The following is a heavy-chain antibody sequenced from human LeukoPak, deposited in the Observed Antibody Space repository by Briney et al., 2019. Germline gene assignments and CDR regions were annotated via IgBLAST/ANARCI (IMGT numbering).Heavy chain of an antibody. CDR2: ISSSSSYI. D-gene: IGHD3-16*02. V-gene: IGHV3-21*01. Sequence: GGSLRLSCAASGFDFSAYEMNWVRQAPGKGLGWVSSISSSSSYIYYADSVKGRFTISRDNAKNSLYLQMNSLRAEDTAVYYCARGDNDYVWGSYRYYVDYWGQGTLVTVSS. J-gene: IGHJ4*02. CDR3: ARGDNDYVWGSYRYYVDY. CDR1: GFDFSAYE.